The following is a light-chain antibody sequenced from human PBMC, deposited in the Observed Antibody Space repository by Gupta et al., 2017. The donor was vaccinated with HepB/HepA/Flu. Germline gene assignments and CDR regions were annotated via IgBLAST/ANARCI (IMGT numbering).Light chain of an antibody. CDR3: QQTYTTPIT. J-gene: IGKJ5*01. CDR2: TTS. V-gene: IGKV1-39*01. CDR1: QSINTF. Sequence: DIQMTQSPSSLSASVGDTVTITCRASQSINTFLHWYQQRPGRAPKLLISTTSTLQSGVPSRFSGSGSGTDFTLTISSRQPEDFATYYCQQTYTTPITFGQGTRLEIK.